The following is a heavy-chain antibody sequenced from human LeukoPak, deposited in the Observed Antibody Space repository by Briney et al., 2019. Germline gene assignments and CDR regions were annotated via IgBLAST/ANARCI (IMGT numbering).Heavy chain of an antibody. CDR1: GGSISSYY. CDR3: ARGALYYYDSSGYPSDY. CDR2: IYYSGST. Sequence: SETLSLTCTVSGGSISSYYWSWIRQPPGKGLEWIGYIYYSGSTNYNPSLKSRVTISVDTSKNQFSLKLSSVTAADTAVYYCARGALYYYDSSGYPSDYWGQGTLVTVSS. V-gene: IGHV4-59*01. D-gene: IGHD3-22*01. J-gene: IGHJ4*02.